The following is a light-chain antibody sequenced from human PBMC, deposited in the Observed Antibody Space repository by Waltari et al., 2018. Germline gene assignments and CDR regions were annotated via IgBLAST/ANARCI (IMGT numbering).Light chain of an antibody. J-gene: IGKJ4*01. Sequence: DIQMTQSPSSLSASVGHRVTITCLASRAIPNYVNWYQQRPGLAPKLLIYAASTLQGGVPTRFSGSGSGTDFTLTISSLQIEDFATYYCQQSHSAPLAFGGGTRLEI. CDR2: AAS. V-gene: IGKV1-39*01. CDR1: RAIPNY. CDR3: QQSHSAPLA.